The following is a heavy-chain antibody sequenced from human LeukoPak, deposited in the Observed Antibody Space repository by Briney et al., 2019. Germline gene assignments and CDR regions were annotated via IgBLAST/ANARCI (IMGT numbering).Heavy chain of an antibody. CDR3: ARDRATVGYYYVFAY. D-gene: IGHD3-22*01. CDR1: GYTFTSYG. Sequence: ASVKVSCKACGYTFTSYGISLVRQAPGQGLEWMGWISAYNGNTNYAQKLQGRVTMTTDTSTSTAYMELRSLRSDDTAVYYCARDRATVGYYYVFAYWGQGTLVTVSS. J-gene: IGHJ4*02. V-gene: IGHV1-18*01. CDR2: ISAYNGNT.